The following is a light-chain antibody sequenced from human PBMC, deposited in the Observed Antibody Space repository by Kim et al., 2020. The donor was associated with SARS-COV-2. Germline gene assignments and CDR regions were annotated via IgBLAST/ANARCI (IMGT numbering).Light chain of an antibody. Sequence: QSVLTQPPSASGTPGQRVTISCSGSSSNIGSNYVYWYQQLPGAATNRLIYSNNQRPSGIPDRFSGSRSGTSASLAISGLQSGDEADYYCAVWDDSLKQGVFGGGTQLTVL. V-gene: IGLV1-47*02. CDR2: SNN. J-gene: IGLJ3*02. CDR1: SSNIGSNY. CDR3: AVWDDSLKQGV.